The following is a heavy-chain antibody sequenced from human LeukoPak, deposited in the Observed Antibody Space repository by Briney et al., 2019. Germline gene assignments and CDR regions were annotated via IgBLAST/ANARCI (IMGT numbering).Heavy chain of an antibody. V-gene: IGHV4-59*01. D-gene: IGHD4-11*01. J-gene: IGHJ3*02. CDR2: IYYSGST. CDR1: GGSISSYY. CDR3: AREQTTDAFDI. Sequence: SETLSLTCTVSGGSISSYYWSWIRQPPGKGLEWIGYIYYSGSTNYNPSLKSRVTISVDTSKNPFSLKLSSVTAADTAVYYCAREQTTDAFDIWGQGTMVTVSS.